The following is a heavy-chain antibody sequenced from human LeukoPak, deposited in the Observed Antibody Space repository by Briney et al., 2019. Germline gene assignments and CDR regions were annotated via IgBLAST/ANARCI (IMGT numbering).Heavy chain of an antibody. Sequence: GRSLRLSCAASGFTFSSYGMHWVRQAPGKGLEWVEVISYDGSNKYYADSVKGRFTISRDNSKNTLYLQMNSLRAEDTAVYYCAKSRGIAVAGTSGNDFDYWGQGTLVTVSS. V-gene: IGHV3-30*18. J-gene: IGHJ4*02. D-gene: IGHD6-19*01. CDR2: ISYDGSNK. CDR3: AKSRGIAVAGTSGNDFDY. CDR1: GFTFSSYG.